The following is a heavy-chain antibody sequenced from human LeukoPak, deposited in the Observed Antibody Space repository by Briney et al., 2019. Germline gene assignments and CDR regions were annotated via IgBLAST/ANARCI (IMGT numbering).Heavy chain of an antibody. CDR1: GFTFSSYG. CDR2: ISYDGSNK. V-gene: IGHV3-30*03. D-gene: IGHD5-18*01. Sequence: GGSLRLSCAASGFTFSSYGMHWVRQAPGKGLEWVAVISYDGSNKYYADSVKGRFTISRDNSKNTLYLQMNSLRAEDTAVYYCARTIGDTAMDDLDYWGQGTLVTVSS. CDR3: ARTIGDTAMDDLDY. J-gene: IGHJ4*02.